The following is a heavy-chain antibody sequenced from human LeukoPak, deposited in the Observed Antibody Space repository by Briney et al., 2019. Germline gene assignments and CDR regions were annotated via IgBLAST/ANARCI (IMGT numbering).Heavy chain of an antibody. J-gene: IGHJ4*02. D-gene: IGHD3-22*01. CDR1: GYTFTSYD. CDR3: ARAGHNSDSGGYDF. Sequence: ASVKVSCKASGYTFTSYDINWVRQATGQGLESMGWIDPDTGDTNYPQKFQGRLTMTRDTSSSTAYMELNRLRSDDTAVYYCARAGHNSDSGGYDFWGLGTLVTVSS. CDR2: IDPDTGDT. V-gene: IGHV1-2*02.